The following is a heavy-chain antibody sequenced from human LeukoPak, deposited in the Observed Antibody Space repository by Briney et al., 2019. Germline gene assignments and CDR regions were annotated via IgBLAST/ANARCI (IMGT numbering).Heavy chain of an antibody. CDR3: ARQGYSSSSTADF. Sequence: ASVKVSCKTSGYTFISYGMSWLRQAPGQGFEWLGWISGHNDNTNYAQKIEGRVILTTDRATSTAHMELRSLRPDDMAVYYCARQGYSSSSTADFWGQGTLVTVSS. J-gene: IGHJ4*02. CDR1: GYTFISYG. D-gene: IGHD6-6*01. V-gene: IGHV1-18*03. CDR2: ISGHNDNT.